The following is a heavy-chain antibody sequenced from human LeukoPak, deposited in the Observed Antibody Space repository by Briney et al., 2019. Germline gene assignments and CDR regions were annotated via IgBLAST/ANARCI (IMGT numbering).Heavy chain of an antibody. D-gene: IGHD1-26*01. CDR3: VRRRVGVAPASDM. CDR2: CRGKTNSYTT. Sequence: PGGSLRLSCAAFGFTFSDHAMDWVRQAPGEGLEWVARCRGKTNSYTTEYAASVKGRFTISRDDSKNSLYLQMNSLKTEDTALYYCVRRRVGVAPASDMWGQGTTVTVSS. V-gene: IGHV3-72*01. J-gene: IGHJ3*02. CDR1: GFTFSDHA.